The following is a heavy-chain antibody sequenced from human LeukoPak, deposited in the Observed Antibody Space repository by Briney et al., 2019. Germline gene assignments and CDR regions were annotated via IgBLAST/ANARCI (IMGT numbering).Heavy chain of an antibody. Sequence: ASVKVSCKASGGTFSSYAISWVRQAPGQGLEWMGGIIPIFGTANYAQKFQGRVTITADESTSTAYMELSSLRSEDTAVYYCARIGSHGSSGRGGPWGQGTLVTVSP. D-gene: IGHD2-2*03. CDR3: ARIGSHGSSGRGGP. J-gene: IGHJ5*02. V-gene: IGHV1-69*13. CDR2: IIPIFGTA. CDR1: GGTFSSYA.